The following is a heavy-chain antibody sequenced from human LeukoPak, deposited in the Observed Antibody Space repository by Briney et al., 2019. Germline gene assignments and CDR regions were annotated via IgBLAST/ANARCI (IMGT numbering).Heavy chain of an antibody. D-gene: IGHD6-19*01. J-gene: IGHJ4*02. CDR2: INAGNGNT. CDR1: GYTFTSYA. Sequence: GASVKVSCKASGYTFTSYAMHWVRQAPGQRLEWMGWINAGNGNTKYSQKFQGRVTITRDTSASTAYMELSSLRSEDTAVYYRARESWSGSSGWYFDYWGQGTLVTVSS. CDR3: ARESWSGSSGWYFDY. V-gene: IGHV1-3*01.